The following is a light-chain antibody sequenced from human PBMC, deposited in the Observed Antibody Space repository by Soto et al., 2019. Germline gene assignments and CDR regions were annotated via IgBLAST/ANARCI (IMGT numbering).Light chain of an antibody. J-gene: IGLJ3*02. CDR1: SSDVGSYDR. Sequence: QSALTQPASVSGSPGQSIAISCTGTSSDVGSYDRVSWYQQSQGKAPTLIIYEVNKRPAGVSIRFSGSKAGNMASLTISGLQSEDEADYYCSSSVGGPIWVFGGGTKLTVL. V-gene: IGLV2-23*02. CDR3: SSSVGGPIWV. CDR2: EVN.